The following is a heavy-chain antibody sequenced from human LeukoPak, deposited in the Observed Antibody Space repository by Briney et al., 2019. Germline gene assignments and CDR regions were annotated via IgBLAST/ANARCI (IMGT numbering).Heavy chain of an antibody. CDR1: GYTFTSYG. D-gene: IGHD6-13*01. Sequence: GASVKVSCKASGYTFTSYGISWVRQAPGQGLEWMGRISAYNGNTNYAQKLQGRVTMTTDTSTSTAYMGLRSLRSDDTAVYYCARDRFGQRRIAAAGTRCMDVWGQGTTVTVSS. V-gene: IGHV1-18*01. CDR2: ISAYNGNT. J-gene: IGHJ6*02. CDR3: ARDRFGQRRIAAAGTRCMDV.